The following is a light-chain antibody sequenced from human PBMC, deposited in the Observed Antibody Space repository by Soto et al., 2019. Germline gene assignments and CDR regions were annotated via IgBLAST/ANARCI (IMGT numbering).Light chain of an antibody. J-gene: IGLJ1*01. CDR2: EVS. CDR1: SSDVGGYTY. CDR3: SSYAGITPYV. V-gene: IGLV2-8*01. Sequence: QSALTQPPSASGSPGQSVTISCTGTSSDVGGYTYVSWYQQHPGKAPKLMIYEVSKRPSGVPDRFSGSKSGNTDSLTVSGLQAEDEADYYCSSYAGITPYVFGTGTKV.